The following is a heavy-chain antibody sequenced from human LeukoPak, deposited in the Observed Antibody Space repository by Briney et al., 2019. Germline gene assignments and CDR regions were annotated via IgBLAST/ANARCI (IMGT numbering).Heavy chain of an antibody. J-gene: IGHJ4*02. Sequence: GGSLRLSCAASGFTVSSNYMSWVRQAPGKGLEWVSVIYSGGSAYYADSVKGRFTISRDNSKNTLYLQMNSLRAEDTAVYYCARFSSGSPPYYFDYWGQGTLVTVSS. D-gene: IGHD6-19*01. CDR2: IYSGGSA. V-gene: IGHV3-53*01. CDR3: ARFSSGSPPYYFDY. CDR1: GFTVSSNY.